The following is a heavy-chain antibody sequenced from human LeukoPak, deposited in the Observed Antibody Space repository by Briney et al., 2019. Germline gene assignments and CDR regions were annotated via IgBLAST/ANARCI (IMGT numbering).Heavy chain of an antibody. V-gene: IGHV4-59*01. CDR1: GGSISSYY. D-gene: IGHD2-15*01. CDR3: ALVVAATLRVNDAFDI. Sequence: PSETLSLTCTVSGGSISSYYWSWIRQPPGKGLEWIGYIYYSGSTNYNPSLKSRVTISVDTSKNQFSLKLSPVTAADTAVYYCALVVAATLRVNDAFDIWGQGTMVTVSS. CDR2: IYYSGST. J-gene: IGHJ3*02.